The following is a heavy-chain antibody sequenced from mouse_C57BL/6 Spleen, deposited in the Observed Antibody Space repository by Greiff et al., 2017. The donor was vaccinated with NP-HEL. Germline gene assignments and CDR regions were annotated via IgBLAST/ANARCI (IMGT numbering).Heavy chain of an antibody. CDR1: GYTFTSYG. J-gene: IGHJ4*01. Sequence: VQLQQSGAELARPGASVKLSCKASGYTFTSYGISWVKQRTGQGLEWIGEIYPRSGNTYYTEKFKGKATLTADKSSSTAYMELRSLTSEDSAVYFCARSGDGYYVVYAMDYWGQGTSVTVSS. D-gene: IGHD2-3*01. CDR3: ARSGDGYYVVYAMDY. V-gene: IGHV1-81*01. CDR2: IYPRSGNT.